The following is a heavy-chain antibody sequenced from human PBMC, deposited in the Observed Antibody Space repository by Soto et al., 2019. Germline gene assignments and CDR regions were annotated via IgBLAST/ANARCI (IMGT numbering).Heavy chain of an antibody. V-gene: IGHV1-18*01. CDR2: ISAYNGNT. J-gene: IGHJ4*02. Sequence: ASVKVSCKASGYTFTSYGISWVRQAPGQGLEWMGWISAYNGNTNYAQKLQGRVTMTTDTSTSTAYMELRSLRFDDTAVYYCARDLSVYSSGWYSDYWGQGTLVTVSS. CDR3: ARDLSVYSSGWYSDY. D-gene: IGHD6-19*01. CDR1: GYTFTSYG.